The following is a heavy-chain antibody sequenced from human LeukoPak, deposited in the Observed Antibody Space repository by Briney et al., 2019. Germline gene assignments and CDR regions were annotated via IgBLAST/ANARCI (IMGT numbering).Heavy chain of an antibody. Sequence: PSETLSLTCTVSGGSISSYYWNWIRQPAGKGLEWLGRIYASGSTYYNPSLKSRVTISVDTSKNQFSLKLSSVTAADTAVYYCARTIPHYDFWSGFDYFDYWGQGTLVTVSS. V-gene: IGHV4-4*07. J-gene: IGHJ4*02. D-gene: IGHD3-3*01. CDR3: ARTIPHYDFWSGFDYFDY. CDR2: IYASGST. CDR1: GGSISSYY.